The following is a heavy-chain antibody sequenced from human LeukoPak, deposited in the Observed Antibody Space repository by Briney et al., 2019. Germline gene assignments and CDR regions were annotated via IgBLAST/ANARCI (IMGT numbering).Heavy chain of an antibody. CDR2: INPSGGST. V-gene: IGHV1-46*01. J-gene: IGHJ6*02. Sequence: ASVKVSCKASGYTFTSHYMHWVRQAPGQGLEWMGIINPSGGSTSYAQKFQGRVTMTRDTSTSTVYMELSSLRSEDTAVYYCARGAVVVAANCYYGMDVWGQGTTVTVSS. CDR1: GYTFTSHY. CDR3: ARGAVVVAANCYYGMDV. D-gene: IGHD2-15*01.